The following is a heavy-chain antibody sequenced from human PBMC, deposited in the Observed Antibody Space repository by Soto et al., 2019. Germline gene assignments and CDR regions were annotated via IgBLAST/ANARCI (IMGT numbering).Heavy chain of an antibody. J-gene: IGHJ6*03. D-gene: IGHD6-6*01. Sequence: ASVKVSCKVSGYTLTELSMHWVRQAPGKGLEWMGGFDPEDGETIYAQKFQGRVTMTEDTSTDTAYMELSSLRSEDTAVYYCATNPLAARTNYYYYYMDVWGKGTTVTVSS. CDR2: FDPEDGET. V-gene: IGHV1-24*01. CDR1: GYTLTELS. CDR3: ATNPLAARTNYYYYYMDV.